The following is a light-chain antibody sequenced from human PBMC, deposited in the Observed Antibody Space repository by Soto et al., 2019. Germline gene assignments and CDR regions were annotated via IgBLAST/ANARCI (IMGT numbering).Light chain of an antibody. V-gene: IGLV1-40*01. Sequence: QCVLTQPPSVSGAPGQRVTIPCTGSSSNIGAGYDVHWYQQLPGTAPKLLIYGNSNRPSGVPDRFSGSKSGTSASLAITGLQAEDEADYYCQSYDSSLSGSGVFGGGTKVTVL. J-gene: IGLJ2*01. CDR1: SSNIGAGYD. CDR2: GNS. CDR3: QSYDSSLSGSGV.